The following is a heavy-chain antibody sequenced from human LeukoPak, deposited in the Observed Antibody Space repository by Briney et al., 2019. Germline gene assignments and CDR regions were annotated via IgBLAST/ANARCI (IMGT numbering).Heavy chain of an antibody. CDR2: ISAYNGNT. V-gene: IGHV1-18*01. J-gene: IGHJ4*02. Sequence: GASVKVSCKASGYTFTSYGISWVRQAPGQGLEWMGWISAYNGNTNYAQKLQGRVTMTTDTSTSTAYMELRSPRSDDTAVYYCARAWLEWELSPFDYWGQGTLVTVSS. CDR1: GYTFTSYG. CDR3: ARAWLEWELSPFDY. D-gene: IGHD1-26*01.